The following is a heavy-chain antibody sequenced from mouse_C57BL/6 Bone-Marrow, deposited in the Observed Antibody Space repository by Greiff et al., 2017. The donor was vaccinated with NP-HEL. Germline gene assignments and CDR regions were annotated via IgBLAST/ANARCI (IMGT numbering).Heavy chain of an antibody. CDR1: GYAFSSSW. V-gene: IGHV1-82*01. Sequence: VQLQQSGPELVKPGASVKISCKASGYAFSSSWMNWVKQRPGKGLEWIGRIYPGDGDTNYNGKFKGKATLTADKSSSTAYMQLSSLTSEDSAVYFCARRGGYLRWYFDVWGTGTTVTVSS. J-gene: IGHJ1*03. D-gene: IGHD2-3*01. CDR3: ARRGGYLRWYFDV. CDR2: IYPGDGDT.